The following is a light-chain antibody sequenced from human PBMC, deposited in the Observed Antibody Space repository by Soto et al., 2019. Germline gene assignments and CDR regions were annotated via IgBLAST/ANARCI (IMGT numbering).Light chain of an antibody. J-gene: IGKJ1*01. CDR3: QHYGGMWT. Sequence: DIQMTQSPSTLSASVGDRVTITCRASQSISSRLAWYQQKPGKAPKVLIYDASSLESGVPSRFSGSGSGTEFIHTISSLQPDDFASYCCQHYGGMWTFGQGTKVEMK. V-gene: IGKV1-5*01. CDR2: DAS. CDR1: QSISSR.